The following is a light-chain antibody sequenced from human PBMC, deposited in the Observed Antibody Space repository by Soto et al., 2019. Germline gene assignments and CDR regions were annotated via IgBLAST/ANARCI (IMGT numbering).Light chain of an antibody. CDR1: QSVSSN. CDR2: GAS. V-gene: IGKV3-15*01. J-gene: IGKJ1*01. Sequence: EIVMTQSRATLSVSPGERATLCCRSSQSVSSNLAWFQQKPGQAPRLLIYGASTRATGIPARFSGSGSGTEFTLTISSLQSEDFAVYYCQQYNNWPTWTFGQGTKVDIK. CDR3: QQYNNWPTWT.